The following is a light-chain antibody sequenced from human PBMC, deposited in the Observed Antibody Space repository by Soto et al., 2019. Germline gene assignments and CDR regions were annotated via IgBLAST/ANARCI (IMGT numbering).Light chain of an antibody. CDR1: SSDVGKYNY. Sequence: QSVLTQPASVSGSPGQSITISCTGTSSDVGKYNYVSWFQQHPGKAPKLMIFDVSNRPSGVSNRFSGSKSGNTASLTISGLQAEDEAYYYCSSYTTSSTGVFGGGTKVTVL. CDR3: SSYTTSSTGV. V-gene: IGLV2-14*01. CDR2: DVS. J-gene: IGLJ3*02.